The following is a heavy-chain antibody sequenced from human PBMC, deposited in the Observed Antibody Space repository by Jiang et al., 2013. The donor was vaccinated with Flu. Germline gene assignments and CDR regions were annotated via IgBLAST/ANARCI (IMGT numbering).Heavy chain of an antibody. D-gene: IGHD1-26*01. CDR3: ARRGSGSYYAPDAFDI. J-gene: IGHJ3*02. Sequence: PSETLSLTCTVSGGSISSSSYYWGWIRQPPGKGLEWIGSIYYSGSTYYNPSLKSRVTISVDTSKNQFSLKLSSVTAADTAVYYCARRGSGSYYAPDAFDIWGQGTMVTVSS. CDR2: IYYSGST. V-gene: IGHV4-39*01. CDR1: GGSISSSSYY.